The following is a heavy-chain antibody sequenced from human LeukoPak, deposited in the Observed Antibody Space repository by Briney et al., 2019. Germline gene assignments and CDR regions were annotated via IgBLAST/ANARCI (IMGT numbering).Heavy chain of an antibody. CDR3: ARDERYDSSGYPFDY. V-gene: IGHV1-2*02. CDR2: INPNSGGT. Sequence: GASVKVSCKASGYTFTSYGISWVRQAPGQGLEWMGWINPNSGGTNYAQKFQGRVTMTRDTSISTAYMDLSRLRSDDTAVYYCARDERYDSSGYPFDYWGQGTLVTVSS. D-gene: IGHD3-22*01. J-gene: IGHJ4*02. CDR1: GYTFTSYG.